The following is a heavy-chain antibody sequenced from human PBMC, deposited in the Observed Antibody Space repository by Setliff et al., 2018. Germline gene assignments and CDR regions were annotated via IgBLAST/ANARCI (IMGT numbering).Heavy chain of an antibody. CDR3: APSHQYSSSPFDY. Sequence: KASGGTFSSYAISWVRQAPGQGLEWMGRIIPIFGTANYAQKFQGRVTITADKSTSTAYMELSSLRSEDTAVYYCAPSHQYSSSPFDYWGQGTLVTVSS. CDR2: IIPIFGTA. V-gene: IGHV1-69*06. CDR1: GGTFSSYA. D-gene: IGHD6-6*01. J-gene: IGHJ4*02.